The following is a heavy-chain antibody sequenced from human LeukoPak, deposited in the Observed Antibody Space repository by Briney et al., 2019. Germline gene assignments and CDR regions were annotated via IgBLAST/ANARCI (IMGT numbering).Heavy chain of an antibody. V-gene: IGHV1-69*06. CDR1: GGTFSSYG. Sequence: SVKVSCKASGGTFSSYGISWVRQAPGQGLEWMGGIIPIFGTANYAQKFQGRVTITADKSTSTAYMELSSLRSEDTAVYYCASRPVATVSSLAPDYYYYYMDVWGKGTTVTVSS. J-gene: IGHJ6*03. CDR3: ASRPVATVSSLAPDYYYYYMDV. D-gene: IGHD5-12*01. CDR2: IIPIFGTA.